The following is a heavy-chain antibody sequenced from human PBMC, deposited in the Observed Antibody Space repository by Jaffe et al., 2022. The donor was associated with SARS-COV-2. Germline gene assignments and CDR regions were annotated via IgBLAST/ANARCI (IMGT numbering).Heavy chain of an antibody. CDR3: ASPTGGSDAFDI. Sequence: QLQLQESGPGLVKPSETLSLTCTVSGGSISSSSYYWGWIRQPPGKGLEWIGSIYYSGSTYYNPSLKSRVTISVDTSKNQFSLKLSSVTAADTAVYYCASPTGGSDAFDIWGQGTMVTVSS. CDR2: IYYSGST. V-gene: IGHV4-39*01. CDR1: GGSISSSSYY. J-gene: IGHJ3*02. D-gene: IGHD2-15*01.